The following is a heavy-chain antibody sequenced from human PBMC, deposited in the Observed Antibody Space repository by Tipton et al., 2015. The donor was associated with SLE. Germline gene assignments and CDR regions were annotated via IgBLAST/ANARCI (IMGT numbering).Heavy chain of an antibody. V-gene: IGHV4-59*11. CDR2: IYYSGST. D-gene: IGHD6-13*01. CDR1: GGSISSHY. Sequence: TLSLTCTVSGGSISSHYWSWIRQPPGKGLEWIGYIYYSGSTNYNPSLKSRVTISVDTSKNQFSLKLSSVTAADTAVYYCARDLDSSSWPRAFDIWGQGTMVTVSS. J-gene: IGHJ3*02. CDR3: ARDLDSSSWPRAFDI.